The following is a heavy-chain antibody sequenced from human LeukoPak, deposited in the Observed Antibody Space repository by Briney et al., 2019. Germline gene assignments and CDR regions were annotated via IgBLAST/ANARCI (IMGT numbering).Heavy chain of an antibody. V-gene: IGHV3-21*01. D-gene: IGHD6-19*01. Sequence: GGSLRLSCAASGFTFSSYSMNWVRQAPGKGLEWVSSISSSSSYIYYADSVKGRFTISRDNAKNSLYLQMNSLRAEDTAVYYCARDPGIAVADREFRRYYFDYWGQGTLVTVSS. CDR3: ARDPGIAVADREFRRYYFDY. CDR1: GFTFSSYS. CDR2: ISSSSSYI. J-gene: IGHJ4*02.